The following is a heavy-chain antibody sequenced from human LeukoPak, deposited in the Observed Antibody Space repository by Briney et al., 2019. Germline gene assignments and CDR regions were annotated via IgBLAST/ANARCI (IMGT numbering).Heavy chain of an antibody. V-gene: IGHV4-39*01. Sequence: PSETLSLTCTVSGGSISSSSYYWGWIRPPPGKVLEWIGTIYYSGSTYYNPSLKSRVTISVDTSKNQFSLKLSSVTAADTAVYYCARNVQRLPVTTDHWGQGSLVTVSS. D-gene: IGHD4-17*01. CDR1: GGSISSSSYY. J-gene: IGHJ4*02. CDR3: ARNVQRLPVTTDH. CDR2: IYYSGST.